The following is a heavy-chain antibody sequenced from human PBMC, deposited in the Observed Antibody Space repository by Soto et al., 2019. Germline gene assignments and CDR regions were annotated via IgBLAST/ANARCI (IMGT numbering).Heavy chain of an antibody. Sequence: SVKVSCKASGGTFSSYAISWVRQAPGQGLEWMGGIIPIFGTANYAQKFQGRVTITADESTSTAYMELSSLRSGDTAVYYCARQIRYWSGGSGQVHYYYGMDVWGQGTTVTVSS. J-gene: IGHJ6*02. D-gene: IGHD2-15*01. CDR2: IIPIFGTA. CDR1: GGTFSSYA. CDR3: ARQIRYWSGGSGQVHYYYGMDV. V-gene: IGHV1-69*13.